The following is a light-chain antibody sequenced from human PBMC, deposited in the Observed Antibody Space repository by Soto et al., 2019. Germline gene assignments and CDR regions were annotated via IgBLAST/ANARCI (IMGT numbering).Light chain of an antibody. V-gene: IGKV3-15*01. Sequence: ETVMTQSPATLSVSPGERATLSCRASQSVGRNLAWYQQKPGQAPRLLIYDASTRATGIPARFSGSGSGTEFALTISSLQSEDFAVYYSQHYNNWPPWTFGQGTKVEIK. J-gene: IGKJ1*01. CDR3: QHYNNWPPWT. CDR2: DAS. CDR1: QSVGRN.